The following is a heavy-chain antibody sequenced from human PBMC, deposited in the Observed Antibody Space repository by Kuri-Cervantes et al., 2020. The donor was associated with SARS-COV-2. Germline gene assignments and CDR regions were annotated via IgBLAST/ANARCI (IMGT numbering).Heavy chain of an antibody. D-gene: IGHD3-10*01. V-gene: IGHV7-4-1*02. CDR1: GYTFTSYA. CDR3: ARDTNFGPGSYWFDP. Sequence: ASVKVSCKASGYTFTSYAMNWVRQAPGQGLEWMGWINTNTGNPTYAQGFTGRFVFSLDTSVSTAYLRISSLKAEDTAVYYCARDTNFGPGSYWFDPWGQGTLVTVSS. J-gene: IGHJ5*02. CDR2: INTNTGNP.